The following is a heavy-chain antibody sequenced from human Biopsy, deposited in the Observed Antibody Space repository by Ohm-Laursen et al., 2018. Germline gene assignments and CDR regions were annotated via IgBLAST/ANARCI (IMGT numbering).Heavy chain of an antibody. V-gene: IGHV1-46*01. D-gene: IGHD6-19*01. CDR1: GGTFSSYV. J-gene: IGHJ4*02. Sequence: ASVKVSCKASGGTFSSYVISWVRQAPGQGLEWMGMINPSGSTTSYPQIFRGRVTMTRDTSKSTVYMELSSLRSADTAVYFCARNTGWYGDLYYFDYWGQGTLVTVSS. CDR3: ARNTGWYGDLYYFDY. CDR2: INPSGSTT.